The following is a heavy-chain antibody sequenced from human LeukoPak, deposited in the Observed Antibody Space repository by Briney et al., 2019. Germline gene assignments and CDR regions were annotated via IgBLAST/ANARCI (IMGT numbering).Heavy chain of an antibody. D-gene: IGHD4/OR15-4a*01. V-gene: IGHV3-30-3*01. CDR3: ARDFSGASRIDY. J-gene: IGHJ4*02. CDR2: ISYDAYNE. Sequence: PGGSLRLSCATSGFTVSSNYMSWVRQAPGKGLEWVAVISYDAYNEYYADSVKGRFTISRDNSKNTLYLQMNSLRAEDTAVYYCARDFSGASRIDYWGQGTLVTVSS. CDR1: GFTVSSNY.